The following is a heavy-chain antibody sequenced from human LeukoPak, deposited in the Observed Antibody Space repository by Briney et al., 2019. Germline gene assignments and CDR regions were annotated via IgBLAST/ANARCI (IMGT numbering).Heavy chain of an antibody. CDR1: GFTFDDYA. J-gene: IGHJ4*02. CDR3: TKAGGSYSGLNYFDY. D-gene: IGHD1-26*01. Sequence: GRSLRLSCAASGFTFDDYAMHWVRQAPGKGLEWVSGISWNSGSIDYADSVKGRFTISRDNAKNSLYLQLNSLRAEDSALYYCTKAGGSYSGLNYFDYWGQGTLFTVSS. CDR2: ISWNSGSI. V-gene: IGHV3-9*01.